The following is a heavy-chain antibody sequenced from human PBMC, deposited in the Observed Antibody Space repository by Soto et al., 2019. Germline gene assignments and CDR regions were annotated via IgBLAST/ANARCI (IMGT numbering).Heavy chain of an antibody. CDR2: IYLGDSET. D-gene: IGHD3-22*01. CDR3: ARLLYYDSPYYYYGMDV. V-gene: IGHV5-51*01. CDR1: GYSFSNYW. Sequence: PGQSLKISCKGSGYSFSNYWIGWVRQMPGKGLEWMGIIYLGDSETRYSPSFEGQVTISADKSISTAYLQWSSLKASDTAMYYCARLLYYDSPYYYYGMDVWGQGTTVTVSS. J-gene: IGHJ6*02.